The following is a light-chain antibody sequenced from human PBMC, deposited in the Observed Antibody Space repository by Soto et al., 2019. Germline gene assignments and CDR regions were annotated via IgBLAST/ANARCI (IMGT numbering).Light chain of an antibody. J-gene: IGLJ2*01. CDR2: NDN. Sequence: SYELTQALSGSVALGQTARITCGGSNIGSKNVHWYQQKPGQAPVLVIYNDNSRPSGIPERVSGSNSGSTATLTISRAQAGDEADYYCQVWDTSTALIGGGTKLTVL. CDR1: NIGSKN. V-gene: IGLV3-9*01. CDR3: QVWDTSTAL.